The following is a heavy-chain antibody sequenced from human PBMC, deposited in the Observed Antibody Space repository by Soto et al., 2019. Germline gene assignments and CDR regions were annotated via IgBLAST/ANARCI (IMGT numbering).Heavy chain of an antibody. Sequence: QVQLVQSGAEVKKPGASVKVSCKASGYTFTGYYMHWVRQAPGQGLGWMGWINPNSGGTNYAQKFQGWVTMTRDTSISTAYMELSRLRSDDTAVYYCAREATSGDTAFDPWGQGTLVTVSS. D-gene: IGHD5-18*01. CDR3: AREATSGDTAFDP. V-gene: IGHV1-2*04. J-gene: IGHJ5*02. CDR2: INPNSGGT. CDR1: GYTFTGYY.